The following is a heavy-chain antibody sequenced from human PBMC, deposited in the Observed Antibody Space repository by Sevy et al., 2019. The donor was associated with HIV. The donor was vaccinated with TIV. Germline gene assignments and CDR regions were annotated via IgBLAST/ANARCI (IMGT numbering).Heavy chain of an antibody. D-gene: IGHD7-27*01. CDR1: GFSFRSYS. CDR3: ARVRNGWGSEGMDV. J-gene: IGHJ6*02. V-gene: IGHV3-48*02. CDR2: IHSSSSTT. Sequence: GGSLRLSCAASGFSFRSYSMNWVRQAPGKGLEWVSYIHSSSSTTYYADSVKGRFIISRDIAKNSLYLQMNSLRDEDTAVYYCARVRNGWGSEGMDVWGQGTTVSVSS.